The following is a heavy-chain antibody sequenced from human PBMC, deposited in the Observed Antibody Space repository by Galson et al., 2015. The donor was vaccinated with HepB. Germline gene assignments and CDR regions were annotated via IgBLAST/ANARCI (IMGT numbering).Heavy chain of an antibody. CDR3: ATSVRDWGSTFWYLSV. CDR2: ISDSGTST. CDR1: GFFFRTYA. J-gene: IGHJ2*01. V-gene: IGHV3-23*01. Sequence: SLRLSCAASGFFFRTYAMSWVRQAPGKGLEWVSGISDSGTSTFYADSLRGRFTISRDNSKNTLFLQMNSLRVEETAIYYCATSVRDWGSTFWYLSVWGRGTLVTVSS. D-gene: IGHD7-27*01.